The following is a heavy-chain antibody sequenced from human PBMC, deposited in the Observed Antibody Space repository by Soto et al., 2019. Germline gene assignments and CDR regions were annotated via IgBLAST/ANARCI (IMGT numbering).Heavy chain of an antibody. Sequence: SVKVSCKASGGTFSSYAISWVRQAPGQGLEWMGGIIPIFGTANYAQKFQGRVTITADESTSTAYMELSSLRSEDTAVYYCASSSYDYGGIRGPFDYWGQGTLVTVSS. CDR1: GGTFSSYA. D-gene: IGHD4-17*01. V-gene: IGHV1-69*13. CDR2: IIPIFGTA. CDR3: ASSSYDYGGIRGPFDY. J-gene: IGHJ4*02.